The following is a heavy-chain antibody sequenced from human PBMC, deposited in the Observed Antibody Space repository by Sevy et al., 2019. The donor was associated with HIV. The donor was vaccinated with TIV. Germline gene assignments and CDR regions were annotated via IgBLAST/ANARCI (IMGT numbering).Heavy chain of an antibody. CDR1: GFTFRGYV. V-gene: IGHV3-23*01. D-gene: IGHD1-26*01. Sequence: GGSLRLSCAASGFTFRGYVMSWVRQAPGKGLEWVSAISGSGGSTYYADSVKGRFTISRDNSKNMLDLQMNSLRDEDTVVYYCAREEVTGFDYWGQGTLVTVSS. J-gene: IGHJ4*02. CDR3: AREEVTGFDY. CDR2: ISGSGGST.